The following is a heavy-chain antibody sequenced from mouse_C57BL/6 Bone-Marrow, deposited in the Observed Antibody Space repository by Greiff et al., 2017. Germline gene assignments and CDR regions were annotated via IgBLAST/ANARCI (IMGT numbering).Heavy chain of an antibody. CDR3: ARSRVLDYDVDY. CDR1: GYAFSSYW. V-gene: IGHV1-80*01. Sequence: QVQLQQSGAELVKPGASVKISCKASGYAFSSYWMNWVKQRPGKGLEWIGQIYPGDGDTNYNGKFKGKATLTADKSSSTAYMQLSSLTSEDSAVYFCARSRVLDYDVDYWGQGTTLTVSS. D-gene: IGHD2-4*01. J-gene: IGHJ2*01. CDR2: IYPGDGDT.